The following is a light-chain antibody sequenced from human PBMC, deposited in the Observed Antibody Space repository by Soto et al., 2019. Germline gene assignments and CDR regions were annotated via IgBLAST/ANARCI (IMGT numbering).Light chain of an antibody. CDR1: QSVSSSY. CDR3: QKRGT. V-gene: IGKV3-20*01. J-gene: IGKJ1*01. Sequence: EIVLTQSPGTLSLSPGERATLSCRASQSVSSSYLAWYQQKPGQAPRLLVYGPSSRATGIPDRFIGSGSGKDFTLTIGRLEPEDFAVSYSQKRGTFGQGTKVEI. CDR2: GPS.